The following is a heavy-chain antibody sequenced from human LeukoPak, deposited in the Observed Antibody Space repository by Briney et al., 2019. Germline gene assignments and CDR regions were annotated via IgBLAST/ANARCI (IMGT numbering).Heavy chain of an antibody. CDR2: IYYSGST. CDR1: GGSISSSY. V-gene: IGHV4-59*01. CDR3: ARHQYSYGDSFDY. J-gene: IGHJ4*02. Sequence: SETLSLTCTVSGGSISSSYWSWLRQPPGRGLEWIGYIYYSGSTNYNPSLKSRVTISVDTSKNQLSLNLSSVTAADTAVYYCARHQYSYGDSFDYWGQGSLVTVSS. D-gene: IGHD4-17*01.